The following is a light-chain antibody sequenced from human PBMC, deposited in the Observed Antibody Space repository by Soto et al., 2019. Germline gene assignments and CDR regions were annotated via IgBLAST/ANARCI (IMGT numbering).Light chain of an antibody. Sequence: QSVLTQPPSVSGSPGQSVAISCTGTSSDVGSYNRVSWYQQPPGTAQKLLNYEVSNRPSGVPDHFSGSKSGNTVSLTISGLQAEDEADYYCSSFTSSSTYVFGTGTKVT. J-gene: IGLJ1*01. V-gene: IGLV2-18*02. CDR1: SSDVGSYNR. CDR3: SSFTSSSTYV. CDR2: EVS.